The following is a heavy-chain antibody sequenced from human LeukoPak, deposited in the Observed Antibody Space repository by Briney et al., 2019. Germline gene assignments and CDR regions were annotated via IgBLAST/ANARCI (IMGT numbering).Heavy chain of an antibody. D-gene: IGHD3-16*01. Sequence: ASVKVSCKASGYTFTSYGISWVRQAPGQGLEWMGWISAYNGNTNYAQKLQGRVTMTTDTSTSTAYMELRSLRSDDTAVYYCARGHYDYYYYYYMDVWGKGTTVTVSS. CDR3: ARGHYDYYYYYYMDV. CDR1: GYTFTSYG. V-gene: IGHV1-18*01. J-gene: IGHJ6*03. CDR2: ISAYNGNT.